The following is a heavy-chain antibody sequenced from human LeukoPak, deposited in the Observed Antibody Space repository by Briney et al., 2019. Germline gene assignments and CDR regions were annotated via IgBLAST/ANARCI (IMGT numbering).Heavy chain of an antibody. J-gene: IGHJ6*03. CDR3: ARDSFGSSWYGGWYSSGWPYYYMDV. D-gene: IGHD6-19*01. V-gene: IGHV3-7*01. CDR1: GFTFSSYW. CDR2: IKQDGSEK. Sequence: GGSLRLSCAASGFTFSSYWMSWVRQAPGKGLEWVANIKQDGSEKYYVDSVKGRFTISRDNAKNSLYLQMNSLRAEDTAVYYCARDSFGSSWYGGWYSSGWPYYYMDVWGKGTTVTVSS.